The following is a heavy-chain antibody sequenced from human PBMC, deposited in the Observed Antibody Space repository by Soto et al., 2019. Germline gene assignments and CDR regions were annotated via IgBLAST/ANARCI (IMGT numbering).Heavy chain of an antibody. CDR3: ARQTEGWDLKNFDY. CDR2: IYPGDSDT. CDR1: VYCFTSHW. V-gene: IGHV5-51*01. D-gene: IGHD1-26*01. Sequence: GESLKMSCKGSVYCFTSHWIGWVRQMPGKGLEWMGIIYPGDSDTRYSPSFQGQVTMSVDKSISTAYLQWGSLKASDTAMYYCARQTEGWDLKNFDYWGQGTLVTVSS. J-gene: IGHJ4*02.